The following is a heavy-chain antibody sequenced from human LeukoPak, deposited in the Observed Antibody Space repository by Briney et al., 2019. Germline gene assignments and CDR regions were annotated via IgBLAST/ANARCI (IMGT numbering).Heavy chain of an antibody. D-gene: IGHD2-15*01. J-gene: IGHJ6*02. CDR2: IYYSGST. Sequence: SETLSLTCTVSGGFISNYYWSWIRQPPGKGLEWIGYIYYSGSTNYNPSLKSRVTISVDTSKNQFSLRLSSVTAADTALYFCARRSAAHFYGMDVWGQGTTVTASS. V-gene: IGHV4-59*08. CDR1: GGFISNYY. CDR3: ARRSAAHFYGMDV.